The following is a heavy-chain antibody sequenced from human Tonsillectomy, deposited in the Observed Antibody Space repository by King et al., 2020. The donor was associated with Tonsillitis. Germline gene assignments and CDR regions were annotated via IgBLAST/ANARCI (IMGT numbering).Heavy chain of an antibody. CDR1: GFTFSTSA. Sequence: VQLVESGGGLVQPGGSLRLSCAASGFTFSTSAMSWVRQAPGKGLEWVSGISTSGGSTFYADSVKGRFTISRDNSKITLDLQMNSLRAEDTAAYYCAKSLRGGLTVAGTIDYWGQGTLVTVSS. V-gene: IGHV3-23*04. CDR3: AKSLRGGLTVAGTIDY. J-gene: IGHJ4*02. CDR2: ISTSGGST. D-gene: IGHD6-19*01.